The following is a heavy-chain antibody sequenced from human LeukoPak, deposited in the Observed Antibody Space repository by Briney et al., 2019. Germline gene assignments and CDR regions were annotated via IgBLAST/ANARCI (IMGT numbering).Heavy chain of an antibody. CDR1: GGSFSGYY. V-gene: IGHV4-34*01. CDR2: IYYSGST. J-gene: IGHJ3*02. CDR3: ARPVRGCSSTSCLDAFDI. D-gene: IGHD2-2*01. Sequence: SETLSLTCAVYGGSFSGYYWSWIRQPPGKGLEWIGSIYYSGSTYYNPSLKSRVTISVDTSKSQFSLKLSSVTAADTAVYYCARPVRGCSSTSCLDAFDIWGQGTMVTVSS.